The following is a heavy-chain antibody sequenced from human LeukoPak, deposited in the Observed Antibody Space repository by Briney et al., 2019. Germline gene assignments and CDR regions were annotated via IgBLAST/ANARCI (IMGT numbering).Heavy chain of an antibody. J-gene: IGHJ4*02. CDR3: ARDVDFAFDY. Sequence: ASVKVSCKPSGYSFTRKGTSWVRQALRQGLEWMAWISANSGDTKFAQNFQDRVTLTTDTSTSTAYMELRSLRSDDTAVYYCARDVDFAFDYWGQGTLVTVSS. D-gene: IGHD3-9*01. CDR2: ISANSGDT. CDR1: GYSFTRKG. V-gene: IGHV1-18*01.